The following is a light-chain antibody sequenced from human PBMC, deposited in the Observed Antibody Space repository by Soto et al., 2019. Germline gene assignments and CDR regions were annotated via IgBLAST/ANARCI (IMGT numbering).Light chain of an antibody. CDR3: QKYGRSPWT. CDR2: GDS. J-gene: IGKJ1*01. Sequence: EIVLTQSPGTLSLSPGEGATLSCRASESVASSYLAWYQQIPGQAPRLLIYGDSSRATGIPDRFSGSGSGTDLTLTITRLQPEDFAVYYCQKYGRSPWTSGQGTKVDIK. V-gene: IGKV3-20*01. CDR1: ESVASSY.